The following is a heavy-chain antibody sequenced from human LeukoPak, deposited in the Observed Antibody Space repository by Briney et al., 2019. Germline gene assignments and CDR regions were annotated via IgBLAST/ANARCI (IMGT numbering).Heavy chain of an antibody. J-gene: IGHJ3*02. Sequence: ASVKVSCKASGGTFSSYAISWVRQAPGQGLEWMGGIIPIFGTANYAQKFQGRVTTTADKSTSTAYMELSSLRSEDTAVYYCARVHSNSGSYSAGAFDIWGQGTMVTVSS. V-gene: IGHV1-69*06. CDR2: IIPIFGTA. CDR3: ARVHSNSGSYSAGAFDI. D-gene: IGHD1-26*01. CDR1: GGTFSSYA.